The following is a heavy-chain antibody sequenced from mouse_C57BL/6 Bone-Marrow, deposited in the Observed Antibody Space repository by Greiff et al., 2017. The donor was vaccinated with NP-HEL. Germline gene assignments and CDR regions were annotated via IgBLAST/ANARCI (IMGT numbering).Heavy chain of an antibody. Sequence: QVQLQQSGAELMKPGASVKLSCKATGYTFTGYWIEWVKQRPGHGLEWIGEILPGSGNTYYTERFKGKATFTADTSSNTAYMQLSSLTTEDSAIYYCARDYYGSSYFDYWGQGTTLTVSS. J-gene: IGHJ2*01. D-gene: IGHD1-1*01. CDR2: ILPGSGNT. CDR3: ARDYYGSSYFDY. CDR1: GYTFTGYW. V-gene: IGHV1-9*01.